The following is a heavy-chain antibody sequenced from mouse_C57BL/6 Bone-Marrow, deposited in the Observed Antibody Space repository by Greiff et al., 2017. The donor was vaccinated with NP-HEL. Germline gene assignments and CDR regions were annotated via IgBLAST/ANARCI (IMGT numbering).Heavy chain of an antibody. CDR2: IHPNSGST. Sequence: VQLQQPGAELVKPGASVKLSCKASGYTFTSYWMHWVKQRPGQGLEWIGMIHPNSGSTNYNEKFKSKATLTVDKSSSTAYMQLSGLTSEDSAVYYCARERLYYGSSPYWYFDVWGTGTTVTVSS. CDR3: ARERLYYGSSPYWYFDV. D-gene: IGHD1-1*01. V-gene: IGHV1-64*01. CDR1: GYTFTSYW. J-gene: IGHJ1*03.